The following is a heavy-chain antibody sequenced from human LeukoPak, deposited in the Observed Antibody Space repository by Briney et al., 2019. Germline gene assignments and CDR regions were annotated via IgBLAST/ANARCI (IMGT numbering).Heavy chain of an antibody. CDR1: GGSISSGGYY. CDR2: TYNSRNT. J-gene: IGHJ5*02. CDR3: AMGYCSSTSCRTNWFDP. V-gene: IGHV4-31*03. Sequence: SQTLSLTCTVSGGSISSGGYYWSWIRQPPGKGLEWIGFTYNSRNTHYNPSLKSRVTISVDTSKNQFSLKLSSVTAADTAVYYCAMGYCSSTSCRTNWFDPWGQGTLVTVSS. D-gene: IGHD2-2*01.